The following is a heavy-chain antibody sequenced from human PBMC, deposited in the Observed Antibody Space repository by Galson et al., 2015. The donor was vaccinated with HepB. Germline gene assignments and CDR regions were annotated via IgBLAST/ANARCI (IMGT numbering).Heavy chain of an antibody. V-gene: IGHV3-23*01. Sequence: SLRLSCAASGFTFSSYAMSWVRQAPGEGLEWVSAITGSDGNTYYTDSVKGRFTISRDNSKSIVYLQMSSLRADDTALYYCARGGTTGTTSPLRAFETWGQGTVVTVSS. CDR1: GFTFSSYA. CDR3: ARGGTTGTTSPLRAFET. J-gene: IGHJ3*02. CDR2: ITGSDGNT. D-gene: IGHD1-1*01.